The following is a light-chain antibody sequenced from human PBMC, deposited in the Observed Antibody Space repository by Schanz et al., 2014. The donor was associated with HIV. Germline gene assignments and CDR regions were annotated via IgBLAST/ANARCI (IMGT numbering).Light chain of an antibody. CDR2: GAS. CDR1: QSVSSY. CDR3: QPYYMWPRP. J-gene: IGKJ1*01. V-gene: IGKV3D-15*01. Sequence: EIVLTQSPGTLSLSPGERATLSCRASQSVSSYLAWYQQKPGQAPRLLIYGASSRATGIPDRFSASGSETEFTLTISSLQSEDFAIYYCQPYYMWPRPFGQGTKVEIK.